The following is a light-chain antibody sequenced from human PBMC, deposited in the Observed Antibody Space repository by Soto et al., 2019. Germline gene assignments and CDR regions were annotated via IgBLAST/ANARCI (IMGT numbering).Light chain of an antibody. Sequence: DIQLTQSPSFLSASVGDRITITCRASQGVRGNLAWYQQKPGKAPKLLISAAPSFQSGVPSRFGGSGSGTEFTRTISCLQPEDFATYDYQQLNDYPLTFGGGTKVEIK. CDR1: QGVRGN. V-gene: IGKV1-9*01. J-gene: IGKJ4*01. CDR2: AAP. CDR3: QQLNDYPLT.